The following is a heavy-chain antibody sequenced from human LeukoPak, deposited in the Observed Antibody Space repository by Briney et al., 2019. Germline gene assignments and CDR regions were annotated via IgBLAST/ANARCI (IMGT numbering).Heavy chain of an antibody. CDR2: ISSSGSTI. V-gene: IGHV3-48*03. J-gene: IGHJ4*02. Sequence: AGGSLRLSCAASGFTFSSYEMNWVRQAPGKGLEWVSYISSSGSTIYYADSVKGQFTISRDNAKNSLYLQMNSLRAEDTAVYYCARHRWGATTFYFDYWGQGTLVTVSS. D-gene: IGHD1-26*01. CDR3: ARHRWGATTFYFDY. CDR1: GFTFSSYE.